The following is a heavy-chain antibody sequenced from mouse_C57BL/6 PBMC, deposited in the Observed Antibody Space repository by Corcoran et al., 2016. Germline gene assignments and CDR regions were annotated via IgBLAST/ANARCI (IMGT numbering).Heavy chain of an antibody. CDR2: INTYSGVP. CDR1: GYTFTTYG. Sequence: QIQLVQSGPELKKPGETVKISCKASGYTFTTYGMSWVKQAPGKGLKWMGWINTYSGVPTYADDFKGRFAFSLETSASTAYLQINNLKNEDTATYFCARYDYDADWYFDVWGTGTTVTVSS. D-gene: IGHD2-4*01. J-gene: IGHJ1*03. CDR3: ARYDYDADWYFDV. V-gene: IGHV9-3*01.